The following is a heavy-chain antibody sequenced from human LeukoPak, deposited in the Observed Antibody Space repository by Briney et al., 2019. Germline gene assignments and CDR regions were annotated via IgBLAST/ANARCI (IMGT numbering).Heavy chain of an antibody. D-gene: IGHD2-2*01. Sequence: GASVKVSCKASGYTFTSYDINWVRQATGRGLEWMGWMNPNSGNTGYAQKFQGRVTMTRNTSISTAYMELSRLRSDDTAVYYCAREYCSSTSCYPPDVWGQGTTVTVSS. CDR1: GYTFTSYD. CDR3: AREYCSSTSCYPPDV. J-gene: IGHJ6*02. V-gene: IGHV1-8*01. CDR2: MNPNSGNT.